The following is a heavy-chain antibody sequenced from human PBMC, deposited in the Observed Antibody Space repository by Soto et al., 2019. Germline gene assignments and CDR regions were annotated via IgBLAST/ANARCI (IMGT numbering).Heavy chain of an antibody. CDR1: GGSFSGYY. CDR3: ARGRRVRGVIHPHSLDY. D-gene: IGHD3-10*01. V-gene: IGHV4-34*01. J-gene: IGHJ4*02. CDR2: INHSGST. Sequence: SETLSLTCAVYGGSFSGYYWSWIRQPPGKGLEWIGEINHSGSTNYNPSLKSRVTISVDTSKNQFSLKLSSVTAADTAVYYCARGRRVRGVIHPHSLDYWGQGTLVTVSS.